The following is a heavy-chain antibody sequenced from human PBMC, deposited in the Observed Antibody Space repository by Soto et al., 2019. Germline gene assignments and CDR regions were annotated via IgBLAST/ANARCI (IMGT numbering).Heavy chain of an antibody. D-gene: IGHD3-3*01. J-gene: IGHJ4*02. CDR3: AKDLTLQDFWSAYYDYYFDH. Sequence: GGSLRLSCAASGFTFSSYGMHWVRQAPGKGLEWVAVISYDGSNKYYADSVKGRFTISRDNSKNTLYLQMNSLRAEDTAVYYCAKDLTLQDFWSAYYDYYFDHWGQGTLVTVSS. CDR1: GFTFSSYG. V-gene: IGHV3-30*18. CDR2: ISYDGSNK.